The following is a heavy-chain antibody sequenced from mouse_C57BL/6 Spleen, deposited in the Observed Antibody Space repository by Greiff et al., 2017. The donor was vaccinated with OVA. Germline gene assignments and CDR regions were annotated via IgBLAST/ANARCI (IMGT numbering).Heavy chain of an antibody. CDR2: IHPNSGST. V-gene: IGHV1-64*01. CDR1: GYTFTSYW. Sequence: VKLQQPGAELVKPGASVKLSCKASGYTFTSYWLHWVKQRPGQGLEWIGMIHPNSGSTNYNEKFKSKATLSVDKSSSTAYMQLSSLTSEDSAVYYSARRCYGSSHYFDDWGQGTTLTVSS. D-gene: IGHD1-1*01. J-gene: IGHJ2*01. CDR3: ARRCYGSSHYFDD.